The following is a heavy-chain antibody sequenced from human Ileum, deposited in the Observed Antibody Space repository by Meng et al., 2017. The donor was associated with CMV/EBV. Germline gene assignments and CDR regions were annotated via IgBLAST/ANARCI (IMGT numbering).Heavy chain of an antibody. J-gene: IGHJ6*02. V-gene: IGHV3-13*01. CDR2: IGTAGDT. D-gene: IGHD1-14*01. Sequence: GGSLRLSCAASGFTFTSYDMHWVRQATGKGLEWVSGIGTAGDTYYPGSVKGRFTISRDNSKNTLYLQMNSLRAEDTAVYYCAKTINGLVRGYGMDVWGQGTTVTVSS. CDR1: GFTFTSYD. CDR3: AKTINGLVRGYGMDV.